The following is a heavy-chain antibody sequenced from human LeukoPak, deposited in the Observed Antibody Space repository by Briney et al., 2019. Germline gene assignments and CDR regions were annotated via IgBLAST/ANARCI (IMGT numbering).Heavy chain of an antibody. CDR2: FHPGDSDT. D-gene: IGHD6-19*01. CDR3: ARTVAGNFDY. CDR1: GYSFNSHW. J-gene: IGHJ4*02. Sequence: GESLKISCKASGYSFNSHWIGWVRQMPGRGLEWMGVFHPGDSDTRYSPTFQGQVTISVDKSITTAYLQWSSLRASDTAMYYCARTVAGNFDYWGQGTLVTVSS. V-gene: IGHV5-51*01.